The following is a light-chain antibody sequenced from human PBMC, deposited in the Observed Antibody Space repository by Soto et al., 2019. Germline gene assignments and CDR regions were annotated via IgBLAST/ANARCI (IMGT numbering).Light chain of an antibody. CDR1: ISDIGGYNF. CDR3: PSSTGPPTLV. J-gene: IGLJ2*01. CDR2: DVN. V-gene: IGLV2-14*01. Sequence: QSVLTQPASVSGSPGQSITISCTGTISDIGGYNFISWYQHHPGKAPKLVIYDVNNRPSGISYRFSGSKSGNTASLTISGPQAEDEADYYCPSSTGPPTLVFGGGTKLTVL.